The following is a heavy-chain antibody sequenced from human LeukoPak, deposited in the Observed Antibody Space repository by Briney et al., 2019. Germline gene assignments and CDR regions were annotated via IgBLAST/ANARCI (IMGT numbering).Heavy chain of an antibody. Sequence: GGSLTLSCEVSGMTFDRHGMHWVRQSPGKGLEWLTFIKYDGTRTDYEDSVKGRFTVSRDNAKNSLYLQMNSLRAEDTAVYYCARDRYSSSWNEGIGYWGQGTLVTVSS. CDR1: GMTFDRHG. V-gene: IGHV3-30*02. D-gene: IGHD6-13*01. CDR2: IKYDGTRT. J-gene: IGHJ4*02. CDR3: ARDRYSSSWNEGIGY.